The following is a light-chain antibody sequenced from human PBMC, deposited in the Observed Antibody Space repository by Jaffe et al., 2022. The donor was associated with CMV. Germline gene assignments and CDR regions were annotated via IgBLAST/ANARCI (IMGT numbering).Light chain of an antibody. CDR2: AAS. J-gene: IGKJ2*03. V-gene: IGKV1-39*01. CDR1: QSISRY. CDR3: QQSYTTPIYS. Sequence: DIQMTQSPSFLSASVGDRVTITCRASQSISRYVNWYQQKPGRAPMLLIHAASSLQSGVPSRFSGSGSGTDFTLTISNLQPEDFATYYCQQSYTTPIYSFGQGTNLEIK.